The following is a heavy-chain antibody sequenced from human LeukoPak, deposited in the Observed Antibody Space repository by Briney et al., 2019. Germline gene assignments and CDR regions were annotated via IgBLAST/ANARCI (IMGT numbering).Heavy chain of an antibody. Sequence: GGSLRLSCAASGFTFSSYSMNWVRQAPGEGLEWVSSISSSSSYIYYADSVKGRFTISRDNAKNSLYLQMNSLRAEDTAVYYCARDYGGKIDYWGQGTLVTVSS. V-gene: IGHV3-21*01. CDR2: ISSSSSYI. CDR1: GFTFSSYS. D-gene: IGHD4-23*01. CDR3: ARDYGGKIDY. J-gene: IGHJ4*02.